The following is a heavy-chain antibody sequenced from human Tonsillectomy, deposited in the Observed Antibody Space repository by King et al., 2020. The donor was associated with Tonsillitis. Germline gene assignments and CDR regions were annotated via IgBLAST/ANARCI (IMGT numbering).Heavy chain of an antibody. V-gene: IGHV3-48*01. Sequence: VQLVESGGGLVQPGGSLRLSCAASGFTFSDYSMNWVRQAPGKGLEWVSYISSPSSTMYYADSVKGRFTISRDNAKTSLYLQMNSLRGEDTAVYYCSRPHRGSQPPAGFGIWGQGTMVTVSS. CDR3: SRPHRGSQPPAGFGI. CDR2: ISSPSSTM. D-gene: IGHD1-26*01. CDR1: GFTFSDYS. J-gene: IGHJ3*02.